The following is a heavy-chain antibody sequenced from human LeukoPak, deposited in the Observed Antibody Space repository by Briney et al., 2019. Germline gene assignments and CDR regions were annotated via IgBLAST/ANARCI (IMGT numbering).Heavy chain of an antibody. V-gene: IGHV3-7*01. CDR1: GFTFSSYW. CDR3: ARLYYDILTGYPIADY. Sequence: GGSPRLSCAASGFTFSSYWMSWVRQAPGKGLEWVANIKQDGSENYYVYSVKGRFTISRDNAKNSLYLQMNSLRAEDTAVYYCARLYYDILTGYPIADYWGQGTLVTVSS. D-gene: IGHD3-9*01. CDR2: IKQDGSEN. J-gene: IGHJ4*02.